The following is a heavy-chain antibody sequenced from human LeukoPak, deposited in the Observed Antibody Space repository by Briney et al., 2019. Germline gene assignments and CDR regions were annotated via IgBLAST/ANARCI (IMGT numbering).Heavy chain of an antibody. CDR2: IYTSENI. Sequence: PSETLSLTCTVSGGSISSYYWSWIRHPAGKGLEWIGRIYTSENIIYNPSLKSRVTMSVDTSKNQLSLKLSPVTAADTAVYYCAREASRQLVVSGYYHYYMDVWGQGTTVTVSS. V-gene: IGHV4-4*07. CDR3: AREASRQLVVSGYYHYYMDV. CDR1: GGSISSYY. J-gene: IGHJ6*03. D-gene: IGHD3-22*01.